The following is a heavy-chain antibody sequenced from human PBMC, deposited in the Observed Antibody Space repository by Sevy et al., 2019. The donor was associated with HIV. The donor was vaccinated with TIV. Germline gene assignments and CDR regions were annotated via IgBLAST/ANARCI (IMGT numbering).Heavy chain of an antibody. CDR3: AKGVDS. CDR2: IKEDESET. J-gene: IGHJ4*02. V-gene: IGHV3-7*01. CDR1: GFTFGDYW. Sequence: GGSLRLSCTASGFTFGDYWMNWVRQAPGKGLEWVGNIKEDESETYYVDSVKGRFTISRDNAKNSLYLQMNSLRAEDTAVYYCAKGVDSWGQGTLVTVSS. D-gene: IGHD6-13*01.